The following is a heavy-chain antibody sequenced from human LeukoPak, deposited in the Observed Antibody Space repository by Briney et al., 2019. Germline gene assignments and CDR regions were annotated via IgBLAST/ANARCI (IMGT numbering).Heavy chain of an antibody. CDR1: GGSISSYY. CDR2: IYYSGST. V-gene: IGHV4-59*01. J-gene: IGHJ3*02. Sequence: SETLSLTCTVSGGSISSYYWSWIRQPPGKGLEWIGYIYYSGSTNYNPSLKSRVTMSVDASKNQFSLKLSAVTAADTAVYYCARDKDYFDSGGAFDIWGQGTMVTVSS. CDR3: ARDKDYFDSGGAFDI. D-gene: IGHD3-22*01.